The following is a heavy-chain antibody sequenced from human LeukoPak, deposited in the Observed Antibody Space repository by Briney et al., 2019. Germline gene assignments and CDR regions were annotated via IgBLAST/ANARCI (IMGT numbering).Heavy chain of an antibody. CDR2: ISGSGGST. CDR3: AKDRVLVVHAIYFDY. Sequence: PGGSLRLSCAASGFTFSSYAMSWVRQAPGKGLEWVSAISGSGGSTYYADSVKGWFTISRDNSKNTLYLQMNSLRAEDTAVYYCAKDRVLVVHAIYFDYWGQGTLVTVSS. J-gene: IGHJ4*02. CDR1: GFTFSSYA. V-gene: IGHV3-23*01. D-gene: IGHD2-8*02.